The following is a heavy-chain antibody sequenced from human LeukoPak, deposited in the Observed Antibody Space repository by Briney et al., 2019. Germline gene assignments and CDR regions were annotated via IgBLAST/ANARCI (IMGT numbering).Heavy chain of an antibody. V-gene: IGHV1-69*05. CDR3: ARGIFGVVIREYYFDY. Sequence: ASVKVSCKASGGTFSSYAISWVRQAPGQGLEWMGGIIPIFGTANYAQKFQGRVTITTDESTSTAYMELSSLRSEDTAVYYCARGIFGVVIREYYFDYWGQGTLVTVSS. D-gene: IGHD3-3*01. CDR1: GGTFSSYA. J-gene: IGHJ4*02. CDR2: IIPIFGTA.